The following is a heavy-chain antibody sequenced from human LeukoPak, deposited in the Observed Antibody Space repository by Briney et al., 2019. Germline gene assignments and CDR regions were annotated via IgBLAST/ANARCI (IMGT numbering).Heavy chain of an antibody. CDR3: ARAQTTHYYDSSGYFDY. D-gene: IGHD3-22*01. J-gene: IGHJ4*02. Sequence: SGGTNYAQKFQGRVTMTRDTSISTAYMELSRLRSDDTAVYYCARAQTTHYYDSSGYFDYWGQGTLVTVSS. V-gene: IGHV1-2*02. CDR2: SGGT.